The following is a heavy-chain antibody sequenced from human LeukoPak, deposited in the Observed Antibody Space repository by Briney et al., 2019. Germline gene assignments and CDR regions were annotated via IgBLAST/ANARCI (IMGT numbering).Heavy chain of an antibody. V-gene: IGHV4-39*07. CDR1: GGSINSSSYY. J-gene: IGHJ5*02. CDR2: IYYSGST. D-gene: IGHD3-3*01. Sequence: LSETLSLTCTVSGGSINSSSYYWGWIRQPPGKGLEWIGRIYYSGSTYYNPSLKSRVTISVDKSKDQFSLKLGSVTAAGTAVYYCARVGITVSGVVTNLFEPWGQKTVVTVSS. CDR3: ARVGITVSGVVTNLFEP.